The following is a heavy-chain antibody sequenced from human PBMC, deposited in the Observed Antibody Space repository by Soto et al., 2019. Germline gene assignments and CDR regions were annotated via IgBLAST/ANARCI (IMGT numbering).Heavy chain of an antibody. CDR2: INSDGSST. D-gene: IGHD2-21*02. Sequence: GESLKISCAASGFTFSSYWMHWVRQAPGKGLVWVSRINSDGSSTSYADSVKGRFTISRDNAKNTLYLQMNSLRAEDTAVYYCARVRFCGGDCYVPRDDAFDIWGQGTMVTVSS. CDR3: ARVRFCGGDCYVPRDDAFDI. J-gene: IGHJ3*02. CDR1: GFTFSSYW. V-gene: IGHV3-74*01.